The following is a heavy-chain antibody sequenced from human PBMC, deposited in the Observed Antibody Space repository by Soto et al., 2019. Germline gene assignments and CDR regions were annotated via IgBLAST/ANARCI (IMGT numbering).Heavy chain of an antibody. D-gene: IGHD7-27*01. J-gene: IGHJ3*02. V-gene: IGHV4-34*01. CDR1: GGSFSGYY. Sequence: PSETLSLTCAVYGGSFSGYYWSWIRQPPGKGLEWIGEINHSGSTNYNPSLKSRVTISVDTSKNQFSLKLSSVTAADTAVYYCARGRRGDGAFDIWGQGTMDTVSS. CDR3: ARGRRGDGAFDI. CDR2: INHSGST.